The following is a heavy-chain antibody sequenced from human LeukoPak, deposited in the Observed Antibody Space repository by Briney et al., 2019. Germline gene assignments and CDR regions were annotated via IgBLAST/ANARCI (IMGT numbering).Heavy chain of an antibody. D-gene: IGHD5-18*01. V-gene: IGHV3-21*04. J-gene: IGHJ4*02. CDR3: AREWIQTFDY. CDR2: ISSSSSYI. CDR1: GFPFSSYG. Sequence: GSLLLSCAASGFPFSSYGMHWVRPAPGKGLEWVSSISSSSSYIYYADSVKGRFTISRDNAKNSLYLQMNSLRAEDTAVYYCAREWIQTFDYWGQGTLVTVSS.